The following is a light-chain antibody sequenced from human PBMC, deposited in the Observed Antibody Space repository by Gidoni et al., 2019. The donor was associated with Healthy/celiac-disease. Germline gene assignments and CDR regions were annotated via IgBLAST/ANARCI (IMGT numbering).Light chain of an antibody. J-gene: IGKJ1*01. CDR3: QQYNSYSRT. Sequence: DIQMTQSPSTLSASVGDRVTITCRASQSISSWLAWYQQKPGKAPKLLIYKASSLESGVPSRSSGSGSGTEFTLTISSLQPDDFAPYYCQQYNSYSRTFGQGTKVEIK. CDR1: QSISSW. V-gene: IGKV1-5*03. CDR2: KAS.